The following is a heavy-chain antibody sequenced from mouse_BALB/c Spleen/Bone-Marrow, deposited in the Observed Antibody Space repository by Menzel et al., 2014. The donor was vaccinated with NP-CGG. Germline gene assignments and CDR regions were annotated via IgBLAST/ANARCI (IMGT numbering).Heavy chain of an antibody. Sequence: VQLVESGAELVRPGASVKLSCKASGYTFTNYWLNWVKQRPGQGLEWIGNIYPSDSYTNYNQKFKDKATLTVDKSSCTAYMQLSSPTSEDSAVYYCTRDFHGTSSMDYWGQGTSVTVSS. V-gene: IGHV1-69*02. D-gene: IGHD1-1*01. J-gene: IGHJ4*01. CDR2: IYPSDSYT. CDR3: TRDFHGTSSMDY. CDR1: GYTFTNYW.